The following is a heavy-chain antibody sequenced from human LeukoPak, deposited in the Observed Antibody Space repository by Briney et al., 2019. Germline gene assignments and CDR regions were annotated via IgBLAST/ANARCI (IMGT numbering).Heavy chain of an antibody. CDR1: GFSFDVHA. CDR2: IGGPAET. J-gene: IGHJ4*02. CDR3: AKDWTSHNGVYDCLDF. D-gene: IGHD3-16*01. Sequence: GGSLRLSCAASGFSFDVHAMTWVRQAPEKGPEWVATIGGPAETFYADSVKGRFTISRDNTRYTLYLQMNRPRAEDSALYYCAKDWTSHNGVYDCLDFWGQGTQVTVSS. V-gene: IGHV3-23*01.